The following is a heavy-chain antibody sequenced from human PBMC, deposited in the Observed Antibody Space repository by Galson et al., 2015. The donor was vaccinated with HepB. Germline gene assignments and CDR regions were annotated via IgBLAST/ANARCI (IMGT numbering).Heavy chain of an antibody. CDR1: GFTFNDFG. Sequence: SLRLSCAASGFTFNDFGMHWVRQAPGKGLEWVAVTSNDGTVDYYADSVKGRFFISRDNSKNTVYLQMNSLRVEDTALFYCAREGQRRRAGRGPQVRRCAVDIWGQGTRVPVSS. V-gene: IGHV3-30*03. CDR3: AREGQRRRAGRGPQVRRCAVDI. CDR2: TSNDGTVD. J-gene: IGHJ6*02. D-gene: IGHD3-10*01.